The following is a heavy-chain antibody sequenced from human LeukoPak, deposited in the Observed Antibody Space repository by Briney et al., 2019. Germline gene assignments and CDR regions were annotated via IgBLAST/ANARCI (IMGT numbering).Heavy chain of an antibody. V-gene: IGHV5-51*01. J-gene: IGHJ4*02. D-gene: IGHD3-10*01. CDR3: ARRSPFFDY. Sequence: GGSLQISCQDSGDSFTNYWIGWVRPMPGKGLEWMGIIYPADSDTKYSPSFQGQVTISADKSISTAYLQWSSLKASDTAMYYCARRSPFFDYWGQGTLVTVSS. CDR2: IYPADSDT. CDR1: GDSFTNYW.